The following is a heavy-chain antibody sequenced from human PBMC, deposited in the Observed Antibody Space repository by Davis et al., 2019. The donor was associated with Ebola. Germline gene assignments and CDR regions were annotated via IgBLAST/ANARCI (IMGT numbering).Heavy chain of an antibody. CDR1: GFTFSDYY. J-gene: IGHJ4*02. CDR2: IKKDGSEE. CDR3: ARWGLRGNYDSWSGSDYYFDY. D-gene: IGHD3-3*01. Sequence: GGSLRLSCAASGFTFSDYYMSWIRQAPGKGLEWVANIKKDGSEEHYVDSVKGRFTMSRDNGNNSLYLQLDSLRDEDTAVYYCARWGLRGNYDSWSGSDYYFDYWGQGTLVTVSS. V-gene: IGHV3-7*01.